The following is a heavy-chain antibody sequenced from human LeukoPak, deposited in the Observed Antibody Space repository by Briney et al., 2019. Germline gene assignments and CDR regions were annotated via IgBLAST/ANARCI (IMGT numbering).Heavy chain of an antibody. V-gene: IGHV3-74*01. J-gene: IGHJ4*02. CDR3: ARDDRAMAYFDY. CDR1: GFTFSSYW. CDR2: INSDGSST. Sequence: PGGSLRLSCAASGFTFSSYWMHWVRQAPGKGLVWVSRINSDGSSTSYADSVKGRFTISRDNAKNTLYPQMNSLRAEDTAVYYCARDDRAMAYFDYWGQGTLVTVSS. D-gene: IGHD2-2*01.